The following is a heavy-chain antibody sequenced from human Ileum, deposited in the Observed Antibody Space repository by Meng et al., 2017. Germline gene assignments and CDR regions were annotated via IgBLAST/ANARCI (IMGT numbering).Heavy chain of an antibody. V-gene: IGHV1-2*06. Sequence: QVKMLQFGTGVKIPGCSVKDSCKASGYPFTDFYIHWLRQAPGQGLEWMGRVNPNSGDTNYAQRFQGRVTMTRGTSISTAYMELTRLIFDDTAIYYCARGFGEDFNGNHFFDDWGQGTLVTVSS. CDR2: VNPNSGDT. CDR1: GYPFTDFY. D-gene: IGHD3-10*01. J-gene: IGHJ4*02. CDR3: ARGFGEDFNGNHFFDD.